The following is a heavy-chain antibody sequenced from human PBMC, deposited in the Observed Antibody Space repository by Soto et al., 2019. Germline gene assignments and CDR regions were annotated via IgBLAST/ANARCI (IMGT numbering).Heavy chain of an antibody. J-gene: IGHJ6*03. CDR3: AREVLNHYSNAYYYMDV. D-gene: IGHD4-4*01. CDR1: GYTFTSYG. V-gene: IGHV1-18*01. CDR2: ISAYNGNT. Sequence: ASGKVSCKASGYTFTSYGISWVRQAPGQGLEWMGWISAYNGNTNYAQKLQGRVTMTTDTSTSTAYMELRSLRSDDTAVYYCAREVLNHYSNAYYYMDVWGKGTTVTVSS.